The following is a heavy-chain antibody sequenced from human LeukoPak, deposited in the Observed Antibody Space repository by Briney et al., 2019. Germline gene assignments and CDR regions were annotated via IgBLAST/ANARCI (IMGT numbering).Heavy chain of an antibody. CDR1: GFPFNSYW. Sequence: GGSLRLSCAASGFPFNSYWMTWVRQAPGKGLEWVANIKEDGSEKYYVDSVKGRFAISRDNAKNSLCLQMNSLRAEDTAVYYCARDFPDRNLVRYAGAFDIWGQGTMVTVSS. D-gene: IGHD6-6*01. CDR3: ARDFPDRNLVRYAGAFDI. V-gene: IGHV3-7*01. CDR2: IKEDGSEK. J-gene: IGHJ3*02.